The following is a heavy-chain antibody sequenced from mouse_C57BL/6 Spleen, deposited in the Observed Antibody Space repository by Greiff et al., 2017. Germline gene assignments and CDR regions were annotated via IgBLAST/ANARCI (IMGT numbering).Heavy chain of an antibody. CDR3: ARGTAQATGAMDY. J-gene: IGHJ4*01. D-gene: IGHD3-2*02. V-gene: IGHV1-54*01. CDR1: GYAFTNYL. Sequence: VQLQQSGAELVRPGTSVKVSCKASGYAFTNYLIEWVQQRPGQGLEWIGVINPGSGGSNYNEKFKGKGTLTADKSNSTAFMQLSCLTSEGSAVYFCARGTAQATGAMDYWGQGTSVTVSS. CDR2: INPGSGGS.